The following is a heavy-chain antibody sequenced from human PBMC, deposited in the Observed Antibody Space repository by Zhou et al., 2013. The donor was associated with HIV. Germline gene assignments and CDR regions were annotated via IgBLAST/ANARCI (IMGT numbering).Heavy chain of an antibody. J-gene: IGHJ4*02. CDR1: GGTFSSYA. CDR3: ARDVAAAGTFGY. D-gene: IGHD6-13*01. CDR2: IIPILGIA. Sequence: QVQLVQSGAEVKKPGSSVKVSCKASGGTFSSYAISWVRQAPGQGLEWMGRIIPILGIANYAQKFQGRVTITADKSTSTAYMELSSLRSEDTAVYYCARDVAAAGTFGYWGQGNPGHRLL. V-gene: IGHV1-69*04.